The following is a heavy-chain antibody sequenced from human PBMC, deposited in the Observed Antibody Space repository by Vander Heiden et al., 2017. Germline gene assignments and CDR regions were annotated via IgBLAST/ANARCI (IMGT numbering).Heavy chain of an antibody. CDR3: ARDSSSWYKVGDY. V-gene: IGHV3-48*02. CDR1: AFSFSSYS. D-gene: IGHD6-13*01. J-gene: IGHJ4*02. Sequence: VQLVEPAGGLVQPRGSLRLFCAASAFSFSSYSMNWVRQAPGKGLEWVSYISSSSSTICYADSVKGRFTISRDNAKNSLYLQMNSLRDEDTAVYYCARDSSSWYKVGDYWGQGTLVTVSS. CDR2: ISSSSSTI.